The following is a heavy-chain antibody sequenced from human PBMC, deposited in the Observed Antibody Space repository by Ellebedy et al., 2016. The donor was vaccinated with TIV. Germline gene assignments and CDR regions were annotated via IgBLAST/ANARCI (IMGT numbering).Heavy chain of an antibody. D-gene: IGHD4/OR15-4a*01. CDR2: ISSGSSSI. Sequence: GGSLRLSCAASEFSVGSTYMGWVRQAPGKGLEWVSSISSGSSSIYYADSVKGRFTISRDNAKNSLYLQMNSLRAEDTAVYYCARLANDAFDIWGQGTMVTVSS. CDR1: EFSVGSTY. J-gene: IGHJ3*02. CDR3: ARLANDAFDI. V-gene: IGHV3-21*01.